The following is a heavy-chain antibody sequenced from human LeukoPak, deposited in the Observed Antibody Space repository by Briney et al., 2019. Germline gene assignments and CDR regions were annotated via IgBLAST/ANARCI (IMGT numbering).Heavy chain of an antibody. D-gene: IGHD1-26*01. V-gene: IGHV1-2*02. CDR2: VNPVSGGT. Sequence: GASVKVSCKASGYTFADYYMHWVRQAPGQGLEWMGWVNPVSGGTYYAQRFLGRVTMTRDSSISTVYMELSRLQSDDTAVYYCVCGSYASDDAFDIWGQGTMVTVSS. J-gene: IGHJ3*02. CDR3: VCGSYASDDAFDI. CDR1: GYTFADYY.